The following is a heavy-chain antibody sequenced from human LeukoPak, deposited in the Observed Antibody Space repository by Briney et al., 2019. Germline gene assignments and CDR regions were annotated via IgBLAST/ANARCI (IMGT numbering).Heavy chain of an antibody. CDR3: AREYYDFWSGLYYYMDV. V-gene: IGHV3-66*02. CDR1: GFTVSSNY. D-gene: IGHD3-3*01. CDR2: IYSGGST. J-gene: IGHJ6*03. Sequence: GGSLRLSCAASGFTVSSNYMSWVRQAPGKGLEWVSVIYSGGSTYYADSVKGRFTISRDNSKNTLYLQMNSLRAEDTAVYYCAREYYDFWSGLYYYMDVWGKGTTVTVSS.